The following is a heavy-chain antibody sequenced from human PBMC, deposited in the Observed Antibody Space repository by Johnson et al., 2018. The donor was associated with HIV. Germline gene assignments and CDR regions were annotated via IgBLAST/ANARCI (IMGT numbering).Heavy chain of an antibody. CDR2: IYSGGST. CDR3: ARDGESQQLPLGDAFDV. V-gene: IGHV3-66*01. J-gene: IGHJ3*01. D-gene: IGHD6-13*01. Sequence: EMQLVESGGGLVQPGGSLRLSCGASGFSVSNNYMNWVRQAPGKGLEWVSVIYSGGSTYYAASVRGRFTISRDNSRNTLYLQMSSLRAEDTAMYYCARDGESQQLPLGDAFDVWGQGTMVTVSS. CDR1: GFSVSNNY.